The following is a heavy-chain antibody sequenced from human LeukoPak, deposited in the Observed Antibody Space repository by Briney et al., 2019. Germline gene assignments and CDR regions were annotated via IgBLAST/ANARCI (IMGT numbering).Heavy chain of an antibody. CDR2: IGGSGHTI. Sequence: GGSLRLSCAVSGFTLSSNSMNWVRQAPGKGLEWVSYIGGSGHTIYYADSVKGRFTISRDNAKNSLYLQMNSLRAEDTAVYYCARDGPVRYCSSTSCYYDYWGQGTLVTVSS. CDR1: GFTLSSNS. CDR3: ARDGPVRYCSSTSCYYDY. J-gene: IGHJ4*02. D-gene: IGHD2-2*01. V-gene: IGHV3-48*01.